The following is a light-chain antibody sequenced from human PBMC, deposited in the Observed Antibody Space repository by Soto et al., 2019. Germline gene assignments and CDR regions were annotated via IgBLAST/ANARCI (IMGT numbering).Light chain of an antibody. Sequence: QSVLTQPPSVSGAPGQRVTISCTGSSSNIGAGYDVHWYQQLPGTAPKLLIDGNSNRPSGVPDRFSGSKSGTSASLATTVLQPEDEADYSCQSYDSSLSGYVFGTGTKVTVL. CDR3: QSYDSSLSGYV. J-gene: IGLJ1*01. CDR1: SSNIGAGYD. CDR2: GNS. V-gene: IGLV1-40*01.